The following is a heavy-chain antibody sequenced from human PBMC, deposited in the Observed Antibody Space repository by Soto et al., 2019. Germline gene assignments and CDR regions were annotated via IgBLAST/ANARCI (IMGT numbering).Heavy chain of an antibody. V-gene: IGHV3-30-3*01. CDR1: GFTFSSYA. CDR2: ISYDGNNE. Sequence: QVQLVESGGGVVQPGRSLRLSCAASGFTFSSYAMHWVRQAPGKGLEWVSCISYDGNNEYYADSVKGRFTISRDSSKNTVYLKMDSLRTEDTAVYYCAKTFYQRSLGEVFDYWGQGTQVTVSS. D-gene: IGHD4-17*01. J-gene: IGHJ4*02. CDR3: AKTFYQRSLGEVFDY.